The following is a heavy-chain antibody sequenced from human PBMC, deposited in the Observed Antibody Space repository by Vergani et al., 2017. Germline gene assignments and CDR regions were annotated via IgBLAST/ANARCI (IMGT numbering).Heavy chain of an antibody. V-gene: IGHV4-59*05. Sequence: QVQLQESGPGLVKPSETLSLTCTVSGGSISSYYWSWIRQPPGKGLEWIGSIYYSGSTYYNPSLKSRVTISVDTSKNQFSLKLSSVTAADTAVYYCASTPQLLLGWFDPWGQGTLVTVSS. D-gene: IGHD2-15*01. CDR3: ASTPQLLLGWFDP. CDR2: IYYSGST. J-gene: IGHJ5*02. CDR1: GGSISSYY.